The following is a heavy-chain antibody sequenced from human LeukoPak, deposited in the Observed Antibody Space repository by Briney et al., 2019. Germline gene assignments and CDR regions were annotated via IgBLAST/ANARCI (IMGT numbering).Heavy chain of an antibody. CDR2: IYYTGVT. CDR3: ARGGSGYSLDY. D-gene: IGHD3-22*01. J-gene: IGHJ4*02. V-gene: IGHV4-59*01. Sequence: SETLSLTCAVSRGSMTSFYWGWVRQPPGKGLEWIGYIYYTGVTNYSPSLKRRLTISLDTAMKQFSLNLRSVTAADTAMYYCARGGSGYSLDYWGQGTLVTVSS. CDR1: RGSMTSFY.